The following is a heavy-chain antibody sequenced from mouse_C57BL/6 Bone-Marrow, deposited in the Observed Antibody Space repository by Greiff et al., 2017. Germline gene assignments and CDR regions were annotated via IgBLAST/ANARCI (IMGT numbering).Heavy chain of an antibody. J-gene: IGHJ2*01. CDR2: ISYDGSN. Sequence: VQLKESGPGLVKPSQSLSLTCSVTGYSITSGYYWNWIRQFPGNKLEWMGYISYDGSNNYNPSLKNRISITRDTSKNQFFLKLNSVTTEDTATYYCARDNTTNFDYWGQGTTLTVSS. CDR3: ARDNTTNFDY. CDR1: GYSITSGYY. V-gene: IGHV3-6*01. D-gene: IGHD1-1*01.